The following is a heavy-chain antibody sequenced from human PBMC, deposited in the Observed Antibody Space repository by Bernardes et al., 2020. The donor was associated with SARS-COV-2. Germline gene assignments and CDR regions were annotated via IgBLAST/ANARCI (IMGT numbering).Heavy chain of an antibody. V-gene: IGHV2-5*02. Sequence: SCPTLVKPTQTLTLTCTFSGFSLSTSGVGVGWIRQPPGKALEWLALIYWDDDKRYSPSLKSRLTITKDTSKNQVVLTMTNMDPVDTATYYCAHRRGFWLLPYFDYWGQGTLVTVSS. J-gene: IGHJ4*02. D-gene: IGHD3-22*01. CDR1: GFSLSTSGVG. CDR3: AHRRGFWLLPYFDY. CDR2: IYWDDDK.